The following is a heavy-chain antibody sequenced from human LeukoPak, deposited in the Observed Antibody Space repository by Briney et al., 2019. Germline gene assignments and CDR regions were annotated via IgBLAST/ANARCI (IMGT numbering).Heavy chain of an antibody. V-gene: IGHV3-74*01. J-gene: IGHJ4*02. Sequence: GGSLSLSCAASGFTFSSYWMHWVRQAPGKGLVWVSHMNSDGSSTSYADSVNDRFTISRDNAKNTLNLQMNSLRAEDTAVYYCARTLYSGSHIDYWGQGILVTVSS. D-gene: IGHD1-26*01. CDR2: MNSDGSST. CDR1: GFTFSSYW. CDR3: ARTLYSGSHIDY.